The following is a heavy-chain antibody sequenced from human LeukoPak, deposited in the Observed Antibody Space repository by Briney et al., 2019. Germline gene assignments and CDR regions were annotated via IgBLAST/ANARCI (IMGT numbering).Heavy chain of an antibody. J-gene: IGHJ5*02. CDR1: GSTFTGYY. Sequence: ASVKVSCKASGSTFTGYYMLWVRLAPGQGLEWMGWINPNSGGTNYAQKFQGRVTMTRDTSISTAYMELSRLRSDDTAVYYCARDEGGDGYNYNWFDPWGQGTLVTVSS. V-gene: IGHV1-2*02. CDR3: ARDEGGDGYNYNWFDP. D-gene: IGHD5-24*01. CDR2: INPNSGGT.